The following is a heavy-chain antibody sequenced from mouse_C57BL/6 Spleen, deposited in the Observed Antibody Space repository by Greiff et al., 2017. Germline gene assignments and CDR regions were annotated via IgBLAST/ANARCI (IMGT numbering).Heavy chain of an antibody. CDR1: GFTFSSYG. J-gene: IGHJ4*01. V-gene: IGHV5-6*01. Sequence: EVKLVESGGDLVKPGGSLKLSCAASGFTFSSYGMSWVRQTPDKRLEWVATISSGGSYTYYPDSVKGRFTISRDNAKNTLYLQMSRLKSEDTAMYYCARQNYGYAMDYWGQGASVTVSS. D-gene: IGHD1-1*01. CDR3: ARQNYGYAMDY. CDR2: ISSGGSYT.